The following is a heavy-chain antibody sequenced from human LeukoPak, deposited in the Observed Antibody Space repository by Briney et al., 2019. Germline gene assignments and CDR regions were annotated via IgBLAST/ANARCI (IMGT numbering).Heavy chain of an antibody. V-gene: IGHV3-7*01. CDR2: IKQDVSEK. CDR1: GFTFSSYG. Sequence: PGGSLRLSCAASGFTFSSYGMSWVRQAPGKGLEWVANIKQDVSEKSYVDSVKGRFTISRDNAKNSLYLQMSSLRAEDTAVYYCARTLVGATRPYYFDYWGQGTLVTVSS. CDR3: ARTLVGATRPYYFDY. D-gene: IGHD1-26*01. J-gene: IGHJ4*02.